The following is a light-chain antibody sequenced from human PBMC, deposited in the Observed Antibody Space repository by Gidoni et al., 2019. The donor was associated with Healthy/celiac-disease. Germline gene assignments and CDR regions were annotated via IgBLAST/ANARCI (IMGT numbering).Light chain of an antibody. CDR1: QGISSS. V-gene: IGKV1-9*01. J-gene: IGKJ2*01. CDR2: AAS. Sequence: DIQLTQSPSFLSASVGDRVTIPCRASQGISSSLAWYQQQPGKAPKILIYAASTLQSGVPSRFSGSGSGTEFTLTISSLQPEDFATYYCQQLNSYPYTFGQGTKLEIK. CDR3: QQLNSYPYT.